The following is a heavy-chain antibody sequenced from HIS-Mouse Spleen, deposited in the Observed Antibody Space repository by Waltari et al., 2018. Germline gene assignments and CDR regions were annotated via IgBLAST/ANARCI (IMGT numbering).Heavy chain of an antibody. D-gene: IGHD3-3*01. CDR2: IDTSGST. Sequence: QVQLQESGPGLVKPSETLSLTCTVSGGSISSYYWSWIRQPVGKGLEWIGRIDTSGSTNYNPYLKSRVTMSVDTSKNQFSLKLSSVTAADTAVYYCARDFHDFWSGYYGGDKKHDAFDIWGQGTMVTVSS. V-gene: IGHV4-4*07. J-gene: IGHJ3*02. CDR3: ARDFHDFWSGYYGGDKKHDAFDI. CDR1: GGSISSYY.